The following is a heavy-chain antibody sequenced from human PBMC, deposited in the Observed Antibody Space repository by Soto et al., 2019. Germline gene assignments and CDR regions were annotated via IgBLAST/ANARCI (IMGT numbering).Heavy chain of an antibody. CDR3: AKDLPPGSSWYGYYYYGMDV. Sequence: HPGGSLRLSCAASGFTFSSYAMSWVRQAPGKGLEWVSAISGSGGSTYYADSVKGRFTISRDNSKNTLYLQMNSLRAEDTAVYYCAKDLPPGSSWYGYYYYGMDVWGQGTTVTVSS. V-gene: IGHV3-23*01. J-gene: IGHJ6*02. CDR2: ISGSGGST. D-gene: IGHD6-13*01. CDR1: GFTFSSYA.